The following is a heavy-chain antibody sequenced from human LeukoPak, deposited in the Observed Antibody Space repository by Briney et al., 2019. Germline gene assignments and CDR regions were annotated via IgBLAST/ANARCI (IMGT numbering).Heavy chain of an antibody. V-gene: IGHV3-30*04. Sequence: PGGSLRLSCAASGFTFSSYAMHWVRQAPGKGLEWVAVISYDGSNKYYADSVKGRFTISRDNSKNTLYLQMNSLRAEDTAVYYCAGYASSGRRDAFDIRGQGTMVTVSS. CDR2: ISYDGSNK. J-gene: IGHJ3*02. D-gene: IGHD3-22*01. CDR1: GFTFSSYA. CDR3: AGYASSGRRDAFDI.